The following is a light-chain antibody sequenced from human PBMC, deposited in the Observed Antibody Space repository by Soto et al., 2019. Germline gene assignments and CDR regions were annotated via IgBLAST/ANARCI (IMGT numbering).Light chain of an antibody. CDR3: QQRSNWPPT. Sequence: EIVLTQSPATLSLSPGERATLPCRASQSVSSYLAWYQQKPGQAPRLLLYDASNRATGIPARFSGSGSGTDFTLTISSLEPEDFAVHYCQQRSNWPPTFGQGTRLEIK. J-gene: IGKJ5*01. V-gene: IGKV3-11*01. CDR2: DAS. CDR1: QSVSSY.